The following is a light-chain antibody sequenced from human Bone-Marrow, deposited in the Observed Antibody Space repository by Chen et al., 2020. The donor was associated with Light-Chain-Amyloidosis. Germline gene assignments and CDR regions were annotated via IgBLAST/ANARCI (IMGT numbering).Light chain of an antibody. CDR2: RDT. V-gene: IGLV3-25*03. Sequence: SYALTQQPSVTVSPGQTARIPCSGDDLPTKYAYWYQQKPGQAPVLVIHRDTERPSGISERFSGSSSGTTATLTISGVQEEDEADYHCQSADSSGTYEVIFGGGTKLTVL. CDR1: DLPTKY. J-gene: IGLJ2*01. CDR3: QSADSSGTYEVI.